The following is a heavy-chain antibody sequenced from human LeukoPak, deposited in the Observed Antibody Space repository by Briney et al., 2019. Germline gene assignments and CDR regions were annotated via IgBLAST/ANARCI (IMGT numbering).Heavy chain of an antibody. CDR2: ISYDGSNK. D-gene: IGHD5-18*01. J-gene: IGHJ4*02. CDR3: ARDARGYSYSFDY. Sequence: GGSLRLSCAASGFTFSSYAMHWVRQAPGKGLEWVAVISYDGSNKYYADSVKGRFTISRDNSKNTLYLQMNSLRAEDTAVYYCARDARGYSYSFDYWGQGTLVTVSS. CDR1: GFTFSSYA. V-gene: IGHV3-30*14.